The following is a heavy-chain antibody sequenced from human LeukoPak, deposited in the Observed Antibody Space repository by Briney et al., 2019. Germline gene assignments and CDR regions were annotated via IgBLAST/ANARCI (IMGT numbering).Heavy chain of an antibody. V-gene: IGHV3-7*01. D-gene: IGHD2-15*01. J-gene: IGHJ4*02. CDR3: ARRNVYTGWSFDS. Sequence: GGSLRLSCEGSKFIFANYWMSWVRQAPGKGLEWVANIKDDGSQKNYLDSVKGRFTISRDNAKGSLFLQMNSLSSEDTAVYYCARRNVYTGWSFDSWGQGTMVTVSS. CDR2: IKDDGSQK. CDR1: KFIFANYW.